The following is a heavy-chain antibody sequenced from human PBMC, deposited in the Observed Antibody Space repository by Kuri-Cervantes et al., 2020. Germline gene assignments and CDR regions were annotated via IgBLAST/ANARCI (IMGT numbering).Heavy chain of an antibody. CDR2: ISYDGSNK. Sequence: GESLKFSCAASGFTFDDYAMHWVRQAPGKGLEWVAVISYDGSNKYYADSVKGRFTISRDNSKNTLYLQMNSLRAEDTAVYYCARELLPREPAGMDVWGQGTTVTVSS. D-gene: IGHD3-22*01. CDR1: GFTFDDYA. J-gene: IGHJ6*02. CDR3: ARELLPREPAGMDV. V-gene: IGHV3-30-3*01.